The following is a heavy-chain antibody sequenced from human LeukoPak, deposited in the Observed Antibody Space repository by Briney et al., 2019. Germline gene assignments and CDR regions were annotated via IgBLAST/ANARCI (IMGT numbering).Heavy chain of an antibody. D-gene: IGHD6-19*01. CDR2: ISGSGGST. Sequence: GGSLRLSCAASGFTFSSYAMSWVRQAPGKGLEWVSAISGSGGSTYYADSVKGRFTISRDNTKNTLYLQMNSLRAEDTAVYYCAKAGYSSGFPTGYFDYWGQGTLVTVSS. CDR3: AKAGYSSGFPTGYFDY. V-gene: IGHV3-23*01. J-gene: IGHJ4*02. CDR1: GFTFSSYA.